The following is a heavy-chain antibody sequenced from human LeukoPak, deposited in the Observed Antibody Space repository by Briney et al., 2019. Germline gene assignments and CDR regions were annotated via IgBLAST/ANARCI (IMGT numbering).Heavy chain of an antibody. V-gene: IGHV4-59*01. CDR1: GGSMSIYY. J-gene: IGHJ4*02. CDR3: AREDYGGNPNFDY. CDR2: IDYSGST. Sequence: KPSETLSLTCTVSGGSMSIYYWSWIRQPPGKGLEWIGYIDYSGSTNYNASIKSRVTISVDTSKNQFSLKLNSVTAADTAVYYCAREDYGGNPNFDYWGQGTLVTVS. D-gene: IGHD4-23*01.